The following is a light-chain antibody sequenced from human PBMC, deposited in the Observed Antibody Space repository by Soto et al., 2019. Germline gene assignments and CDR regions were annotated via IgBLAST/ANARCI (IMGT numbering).Light chain of an antibody. V-gene: IGKV3D-20*01. Sequence: VVWTQFPGTLSLSPGETATLSCGASQRVSNNFLGWYQQKPGMPPRLLIYDATSRANGIPERFSGRGSGTHFTLTISRLEPEDFAVYYCQQYGSTPWTFGRGTKVEMK. CDR3: QQYGSTPWT. CDR2: DAT. CDR1: QRVSNNF. J-gene: IGKJ1*01.